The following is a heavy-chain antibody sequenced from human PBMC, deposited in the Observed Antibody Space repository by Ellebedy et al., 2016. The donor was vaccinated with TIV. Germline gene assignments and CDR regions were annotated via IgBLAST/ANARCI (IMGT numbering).Heavy chain of an antibody. V-gene: IGHV4-34*01. J-gene: IGHJ4*02. CDR1: GGSFSGYC. D-gene: IGHD3-3*01. Sequence: MPGGSLRLSCAVYGGSFSGYCWSWIRQPPGKGLEWIGEINHSGSTNYNPSLKTRVTISVDTSKNQFSRKLSSVTAADTAVYYCASTDHLESYYFDYWGQGTLVTVSS. CDR2: INHSGST. CDR3: ASTDHLESYYFDY.